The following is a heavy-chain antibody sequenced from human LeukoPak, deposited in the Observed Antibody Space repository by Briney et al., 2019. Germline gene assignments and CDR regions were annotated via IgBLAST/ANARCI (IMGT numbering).Heavy chain of an antibody. CDR1: GLTFYSYG. CDR2: ISGSGDTT. D-gene: IGHD1-14*01. V-gene: IGHV3-23*01. J-gene: IGHJ4*02. CDR3: ARGHSAHGTGFDC. Sequence: GGSLRLSCAASGLTFYSYGMSWVRQAPGKGLEWVSGISGSGDTTYYADSVKGRFTISRDNSKNTLYLQMNSLRVEDTGVYYCARGHSAHGTGFDCWGQGTLVTVSS.